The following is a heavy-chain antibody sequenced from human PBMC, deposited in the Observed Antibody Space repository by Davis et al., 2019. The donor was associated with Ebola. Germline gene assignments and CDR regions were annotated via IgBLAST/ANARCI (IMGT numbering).Heavy chain of an antibody. V-gene: IGHV3-7*01. CDR2: IKQDGSEK. J-gene: IGHJ2*01. D-gene: IGHD2-21*02. CDR3: VRDPALVVTGGGWFFGL. Sequence: PSETLSLTCAASGFTFHSHGMNWVRQAPGKGLEWVANIKQDGSEKYYVDSVKGRFTISRDNAKNSLYLQMNSLRAEDTAVYYCVRDPALVVTGGGWFFGLWGRGTLVTVSS. CDR1: GFTFHSHG.